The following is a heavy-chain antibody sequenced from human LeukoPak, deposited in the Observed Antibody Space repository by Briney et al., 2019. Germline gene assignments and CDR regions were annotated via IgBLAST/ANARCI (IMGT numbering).Heavy chain of an antibody. V-gene: IGHV3-30-3*01. CDR1: GFTFSSYA. CDR3: ARDFLAGPPAEYFQH. D-gene: IGHD6-13*01. CDR2: ISYDGSNK. J-gene: IGHJ1*01. Sequence: GGSLRLSCAASGFTFSSYAMHWVRQAPGKGLEWVAVISYDGSNKYYADSVKGRFTISRDNSKNTLYLQMNSLRAEDTAVYYCARDFLAGPPAEYFQHWGQGTLVTVSS.